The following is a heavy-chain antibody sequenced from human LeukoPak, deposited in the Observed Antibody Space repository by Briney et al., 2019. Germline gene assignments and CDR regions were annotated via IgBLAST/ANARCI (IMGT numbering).Heavy chain of an antibody. CDR2: INHSGST. Sequence: SETLSLTCAVYGGSFSGYYWNWIRQPPGKGLEWIGEINHSGSTNYNPSLKSRVTISVDTSKNQFSLKLSSVTAADTAVYYCARGIQYSSGWYLGYYFDYWGQGTLVTVSS. CDR3: ARGIQYSSGWYLGYYFDY. D-gene: IGHD6-19*01. J-gene: IGHJ4*02. V-gene: IGHV4-34*01. CDR1: GGSFSGYY.